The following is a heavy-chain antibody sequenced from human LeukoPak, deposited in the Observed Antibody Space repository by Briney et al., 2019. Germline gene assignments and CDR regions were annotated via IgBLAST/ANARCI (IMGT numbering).Heavy chain of an antibody. Sequence: PSETLSLTCAVYGGSFSGYYWSWIRQPPGKGLEWIGEINHSGSTNYNPSLKSRVTISVDTSKNQFSLKLSSVTAADTAVYYCARQRVTTKAIDYWGQGTLVTVSS. CDR2: INHSGST. D-gene: IGHD4-17*01. J-gene: IGHJ4*02. CDR3: ARQRVTTKAIDY. V-gene: IGHV4-34*01. CDR1: GGSFSGYY.